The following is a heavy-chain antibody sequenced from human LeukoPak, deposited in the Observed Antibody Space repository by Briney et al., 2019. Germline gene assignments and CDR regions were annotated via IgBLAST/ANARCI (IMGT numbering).Heavy chain of an antibody. D-gene: IGHD3-3*01. V-gene: IGHV3-33*01. CDR3: TRANFAVDTYDY. CDR2: IWYDGTKK. J-gene: IGHJ4*02. CDR1: GFTFSKYG. Sequence: GGSLRLSCAASGFTFSKYGMHWVRQAPGKGQEWVAVIWYDGTKKYYADSVKGRFTISRDNSKSTLYLQMNSLRAEDTAVYYCTRANFAVDTYDYWGQGTLVTVS.